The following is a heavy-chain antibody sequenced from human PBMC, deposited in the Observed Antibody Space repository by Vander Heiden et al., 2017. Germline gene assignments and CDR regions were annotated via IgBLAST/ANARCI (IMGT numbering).Heavy chain of an antibody. J-gene: IGHJ4*02. Sequence: EVQLVQSGAEVKKPGESLKISCKASGYIFTNYWIGWVRQMPGQGLEWMGIIRPGTSDSRHSPSFEGQVTISADESISTAFLQWSSLKASDSAIYYCVRRDAVTGAPLSDWGQGTLVTVSS. CDR2: IRPGTSDS. D-gene: IGHD6-19*01. V-gene: IGHV5-51*01. CDR1: GYIFTNYW. CDR3: VRRDAVTGAPLSD.